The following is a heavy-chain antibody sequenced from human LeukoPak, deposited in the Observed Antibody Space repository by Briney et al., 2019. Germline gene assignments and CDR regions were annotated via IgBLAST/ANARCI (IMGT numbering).Heavy chain of an antibody. J-gene: IGHJ4*02. D-gene: IGHD2-15*01. Sequence: SETLSLTCTVSGGSISSSSYYWGWIRQPPGKGLEWIGSIYYSGSTYYNPSLKSRVTISVDTFKNQFSLKLSSVTAADTAVYYCASIYCSGGSCYGFDYWGQGTLVTVSS. CDR1: GGSISSSSYY. CDR3: ASIYCSGGSCYGFDY. CDR2: IYYSGST. V-gene: IGHV4-39*01.